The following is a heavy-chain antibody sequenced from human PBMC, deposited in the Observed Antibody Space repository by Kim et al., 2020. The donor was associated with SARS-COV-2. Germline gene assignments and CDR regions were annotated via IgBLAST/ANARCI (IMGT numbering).Heavy chain of an antibody. V-gene: IGHV4-34*01. D-gene: IGHD2-8*01. CDR3: ASGTNAIDP. J-gene: IGHJ5*02. CDR2: INHDGST. Sequence: SETLSLTCAVYGGSFNGYSWSWIRQPPGKGLEWIGEINHDGSTNFSPSLKSRVTISLDTSKRQFSLRLNSVTDADTAIYYCASGTNAIDPWGQGTLVTVS. CDR1: GGSFNGYS.